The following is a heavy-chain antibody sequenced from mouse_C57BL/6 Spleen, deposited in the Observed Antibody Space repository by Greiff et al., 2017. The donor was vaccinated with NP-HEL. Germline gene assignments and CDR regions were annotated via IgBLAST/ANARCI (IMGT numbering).Heavy chain of an antibody. V-gene: IGHV1-69*01. Sequence: VQLQQPGAELVMPGASVKLSCKASGYTFTSYWMHWVKQRPGQGLEWIGEIDPSDSYTNYNQKFKGKSTLTVDKSSSTAYMQLSSLTSEDSAVYYCARYNYGSSFPYYFDYWGQGTTLTVSS. CDR2: IDPSDSYT. J-gene: IGHJ2*01. D-gene: IGHD1-1*01. CDR3: ARYNYGSSFPYYFDY. CDR1: GYTFTSYW.